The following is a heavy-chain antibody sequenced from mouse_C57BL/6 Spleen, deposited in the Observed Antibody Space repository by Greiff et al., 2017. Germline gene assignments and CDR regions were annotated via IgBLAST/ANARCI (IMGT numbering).Heavy chain of an antibody. CDR3: AREGGYDYASWFAY. J-gene: IGHJ3*01. CDR1: GYSITSGYY. D-gene: IGHD2-4*01. Sequence: EVKLEESGPGLVKPSQSLSLTCSVTGYSITSGYYWNWIRQFPGNKLEWMGYISYDGSNNYNPSLKNRISITRDTSKNQFFLKLNSVTTEDTATYYCAREGGYDYASWFAYWGQGTLVTVSA. CDR2: ISYDGSN. V-gene: IGHV3-6*01.